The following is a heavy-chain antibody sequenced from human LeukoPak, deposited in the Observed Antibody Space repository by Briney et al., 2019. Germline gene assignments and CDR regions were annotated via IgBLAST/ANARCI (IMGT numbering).Heavy chain of an antibody. CDR3: AKAPGAYYDIPQFDY. J-gene: IGHJ4*02. D-gene: IGHD3-9*01. CDR2: ISWNSGSI. CDR1: GFTFDDYA. V-gene: IGHV3-9*01. Sequence: GGSLRLACAASGFTFDDYAMHWVRQAPGKGLEWVSGISWNSGSIGYADSVKGRFTISRDNAKNSLYLQMNSLRAEDTALYYCAKAPGAYYDIPQFDYWGQGTLVTVSS.